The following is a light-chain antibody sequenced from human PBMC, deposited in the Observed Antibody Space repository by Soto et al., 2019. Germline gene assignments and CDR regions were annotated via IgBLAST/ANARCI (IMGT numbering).Light chain of an antibody. CDR3: QQRSDWPPIT. CDR2: DAS. J-gene: IGKJ5*01. CDR1: QSVRGH. V-gene: IGKV3-11*01. Sequence: DTVLTQSPAALSLSPGETATLSCRASQSVRGHLAWYQHKPGQAPRLLIYDASYRATGVPLRFSGSGSGTDLTLTISSLESGDSATYYCQQRSDWPPITFGQGTRLEIK.